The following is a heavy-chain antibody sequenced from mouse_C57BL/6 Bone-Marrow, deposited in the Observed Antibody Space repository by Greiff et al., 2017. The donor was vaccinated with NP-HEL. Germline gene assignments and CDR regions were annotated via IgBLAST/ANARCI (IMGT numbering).Heavy chain of an antibody. CDR2: ILPGSGST. D-gene: IGHD1-1*01. V-gene: IGHV1-9*01. CDR1: GYTFPGYW. J-gene: IGHJ2*01. CDR3: ARLDDYYGSSSYFDY. Sequence: QVQLQQSGAELMKPGASVKLSCKATGYTFPGYWIEWVKQRPGHGLAWIGEILPGSGSTHYNEKFTGQATFSADTSSNTAYMQLSSLTTEDSAIYYCARLDDYYGSSSYFDYWGKGTTLTVSS.